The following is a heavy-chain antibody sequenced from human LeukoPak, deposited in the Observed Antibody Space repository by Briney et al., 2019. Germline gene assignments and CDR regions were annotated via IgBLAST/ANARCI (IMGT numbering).Heavy chain of an antibody. D-gene: IGHD3-10*01. CDR1: GGTFSSYA. V-gene: IGHV1-69*01. J-gene: IGHJ5*02. CDR3: ARQSHYYGSGGYYNLRFDP. CDR2: IIPIFGTA. Sequence: SVKVSCKASGGTFSSYAISWVRQAPGQGLEWMGGIIPIFGTANYAQKFQGRVTITADESTSTAYMELSSLRSEDTAVYYCARQSHYYGSGGYYNLRFDPWGQGTLVTVSS.